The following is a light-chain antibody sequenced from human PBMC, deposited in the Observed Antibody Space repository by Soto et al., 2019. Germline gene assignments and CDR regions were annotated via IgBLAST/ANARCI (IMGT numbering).Light chain of an antibody. CDR3: RHSAQRPIT. J-gene: IGKJ5*01. CDR1: QSVRSN. V-gene: IGKV3-15*01. Sequence: EIGLEPSPSPLRRARKEGATRSCRASQSVRSNLAGYYQTPGQAPRLLIYRTSSRAAGLPDRFSGSGSEPQTTFASSRLQPDDLVFYSCRHSAQRPITFGQGTRLEIK. CDR2: RTS.